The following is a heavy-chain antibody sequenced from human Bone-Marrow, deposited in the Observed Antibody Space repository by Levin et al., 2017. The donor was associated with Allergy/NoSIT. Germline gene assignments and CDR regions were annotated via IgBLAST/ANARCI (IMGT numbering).Heavy chain of an antibody. Sequence: GESLKISCAASGFTVAKFPMHWVRQAPGKGLEWVAVISHDGNYRYYADSVKGRFTISRDNSKNTREEQLDSLRAEDTAVYYCASNGAAYWSTIRCYFLDYWGQGTLLTVSS. V-gene: IGHV3-30*04. CDR3: ASNGAAYWSTIRCYFLDY. J-gene: IGHJ4*02. CDR2: ISHDGNYR. CDR1: GFTVAKFP. D-gene: IGHD2-2*01.